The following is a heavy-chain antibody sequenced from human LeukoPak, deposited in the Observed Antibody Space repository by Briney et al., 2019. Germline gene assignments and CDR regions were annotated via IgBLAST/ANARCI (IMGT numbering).Heavy chain of an antibody. V-gene: IGHV4-34*01. J-gene: IGHJ5*02. CDR2: INHSGST. Sequence: SETLSLTCAVYGGSFSGYYWSWIRQPPGKGLEWIGEINHSGSTNYNPSLKSRVTISVDTSKNQFSLKLSSVSAADTAVYYRARRGPPRTLLRGVKSGWFDPWGQGTLVTVSS. D-gene: IGHD3-10*01. CDR1: GGSFSGYY. CDR3: ARRGPPRTLLRGVKSGWFDP.